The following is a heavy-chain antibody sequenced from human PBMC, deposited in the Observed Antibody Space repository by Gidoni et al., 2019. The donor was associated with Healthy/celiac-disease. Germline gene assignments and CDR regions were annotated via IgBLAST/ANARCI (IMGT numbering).Heavy chain of an antibody. J-gene: IGHJ4*02. CDR1: GFTFSSYD. CDR2: ISSSGSTI. CDR3: ARVGFGYYDSSGYFDY. D-gene: IGHD3-22*01. Sequence: EVQLVESGGGLVQPGGSLRLSCAASGFTFSSYDMNWVRQAPGKGLEWVSYISSSGSTIYYADSVKGRFTISRDNAKNSLYLQMNSLRAEDTAVYYCARVGFGYYDSSGYFDYWGQGTLVTVSS. V-gene: IGHV3-48*03.